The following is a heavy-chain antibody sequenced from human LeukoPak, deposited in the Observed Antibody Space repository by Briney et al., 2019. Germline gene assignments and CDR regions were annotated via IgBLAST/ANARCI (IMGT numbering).Heavy chain of an antibody. CDR2: INHSGST. CDR3: ARDRYGDHTYFDY. V-gene: IGHV4-34*01. CDR1: GGSFSGYY. J-gene: IGHJ4*02. Sequence: SSETLSLTCAVYGGSFSGYYWSWIRQPPGRGLEWIGEINHSGSTYYNPSLKSRVTISVDRSKNQFSLKLSSVTAADTAVYYCARDRYGDHTYFDYWGQGTLVTVSS. D-gene: IGHD4-17*01.